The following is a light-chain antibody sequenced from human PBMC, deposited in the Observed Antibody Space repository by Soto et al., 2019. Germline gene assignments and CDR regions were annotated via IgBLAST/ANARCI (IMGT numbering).Light chain of an antibody. CDR1: QSVSSY. CDR3: QQRMT. V-gene: IGKV3-11*01. CDR2: DAS. J-gene: IGKJ1*01. Sequence: EIVLTPSPAPLSLSPGERATLSCRARQSVSSYLAWYQQKPGQAPRLLIYDASNRATGIPARFSGSGSGTDFTRPISSLEPEDFAVYYCQQRMTFGQGTKVEIK.